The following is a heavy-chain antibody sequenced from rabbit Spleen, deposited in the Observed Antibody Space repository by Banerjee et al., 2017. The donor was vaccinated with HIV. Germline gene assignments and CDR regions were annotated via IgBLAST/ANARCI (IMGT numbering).Heavy chain of an antibody. CDR3: ARDSSSSFSSYGMDL. Sequence: QEQLVEYGGDLVQPEGSLTLTCTASGFSFSSYYMCWVRQAPGKGLEWIACIYAGSSGSTYYASWAKGRFTITRSTSLNTVTLQLNSLTAADTATYFCARDSSSSFSSYGMDLRGQGTLVTVS. CDR2: IYAGSSGST. CDR1: GFSFSSYY. D-gene: IGHD1-1*01. J-gene: IGHJ6*01. V-gene: IGHV1S45*01.